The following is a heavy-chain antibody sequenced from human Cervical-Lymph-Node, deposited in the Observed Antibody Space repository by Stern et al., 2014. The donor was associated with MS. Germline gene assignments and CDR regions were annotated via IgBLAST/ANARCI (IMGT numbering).Heavy chain of an antibody. Sequence: QVQLVESGTEVKKPGSSMKISCRASGGTLSSHAVTWVRQAPGQGLEWMGGIVPMFGTTNYAQKFQGRVTITADKSTSTAYMELSSLRFEDTAVYYCSTAPVLYCTNGVCPPGGDVWGQGTTVTVS. J-gene: IGHJ6*02. V-gene: IGHV1-69*06. CDR1: GGTLSSHA. CDR2: IVPMFGTT. CDR3: STAPVLYCTNGVCPPGGDV. D-gene: IGHD2-8*01.